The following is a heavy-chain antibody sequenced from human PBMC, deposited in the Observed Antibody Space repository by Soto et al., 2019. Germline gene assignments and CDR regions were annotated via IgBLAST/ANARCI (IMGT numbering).Heavy chain of an antibody. J-gene: IGHJ6*03. D-gene: IGHD3-3*01. CDR3: TRPSDLWSGLTYYYYMDV. CDR2: IRSKTYNYAT. Sequence: GGSLRLSCAASGFTFSDSAVHWVRQASGKGLEWVGRIRSKTYNYATAYAASVKGRFTVSRDDSKNTAYLQMNSLKTDDTAVYYCTRPSDLWSGLTYYYYMDVWGKGTTVTVSS. CDR1: GFTFSDSA. V-gene: IGHV3-73*01.